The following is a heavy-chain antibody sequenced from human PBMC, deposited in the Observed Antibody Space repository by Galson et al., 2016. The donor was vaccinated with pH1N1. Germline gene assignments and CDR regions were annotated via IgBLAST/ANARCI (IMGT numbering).Heavy chain of an antibody. CDR2: IDWDGEK. D-gene: IGHD3-10*01. J-gene: IGHJ6*02. CDR1: GFSLSTFGVR. V-gene: IGHV2-70*04. Sequence: PALVKPTQTLKLTCTFSGFSLSTFGVRVSWIRQSPGKALEWLARIDWDGEKFYSPSLKTRLTISKDTSKAQVVLTMTNMDPVDTGTYYCARMGVASGGRYYYGMDVWGQGTTVTVSS. CDR3: ARMGVASGGRYYYGMDV.